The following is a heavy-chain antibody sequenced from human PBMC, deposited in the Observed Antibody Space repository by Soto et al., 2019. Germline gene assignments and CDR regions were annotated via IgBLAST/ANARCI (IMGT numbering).Heavy chain of an antibody. Sequence: EASVKVSCKASGYTFTSYYMHWVRQAPGQGLEWMGIINPSGGSTSYAQKFQGRVTMTRDTSTSTVYMELSSLRSEDTAVYYCARDPEVPAAGWQWFDPWGQGTLVTVS. J-gene: IGHJ5*02. CDR1: GYTFTSYY. CDR2: INPSGGST. D-gene: IGHD2-2*01. CDR3: ARDPEVPAAGWQWFDP. V-gene: IGHV1-46*03.